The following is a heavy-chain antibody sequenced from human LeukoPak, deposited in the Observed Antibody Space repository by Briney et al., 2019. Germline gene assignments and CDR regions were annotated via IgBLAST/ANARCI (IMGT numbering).Heavy chain of an antibody. D-gene: IGHD3-3*01. CDR1: GGSIRSYY. V-gene: IGHV4-4*07. Sequence: PSETLSLTCTVSGGSIRSYYWRWIRQPAGKGLEWIGRIYTSGSTNYNPSLKSRVTMSVDTSKNQFSLKLSSVTAADTAVYYCARDPWDFWSGYSNTAEHLQHWGQGTLVTVSS. CDR3: ARDPWDFWSGYSNTAEHLQH. CDR2: IYTSGST. J-gene: IGHJ1*01.